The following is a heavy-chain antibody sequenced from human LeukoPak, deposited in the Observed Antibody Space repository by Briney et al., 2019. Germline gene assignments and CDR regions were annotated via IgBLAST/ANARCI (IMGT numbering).Heavy chain of an antibody. Sequence: LGGSLRLSCAASGFTFSSYEMNWVRQAPGKGLEWVSYISSSGNNIYYADYVKGRFTISRDNAKNSLFLQMNSLRAEDTAVYYCARDCSGVNCYTKNFEYWGQGTLVTVSS. J-gene: IGHJ4*02. D-gene: IGHD2-15*01. CDR1: GFTFSSYE. CDR3: ARDCSGVNCYTKNFEY. CDR2: ISSSGNNI. V-gene: IGHV3-48*03.